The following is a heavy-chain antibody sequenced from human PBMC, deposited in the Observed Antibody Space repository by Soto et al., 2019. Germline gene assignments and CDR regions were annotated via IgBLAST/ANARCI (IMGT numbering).Heavy chain of an antibody. CDR2: ISPDNGNT. D-gene: IGHD5-12*01. Sequence: QVQLVQSGGEVKKPGASVKVSCKASGYTFTIYGINWVRQAPGQGLEWMGWISPDNGNTNYAQKLQGRVTMTTDTSTSTAYMELRSLRSDDTAVYYCAISLGYSGYAGMDVWGHGTTVTVSS. CDR1: GYTFTIYG. V-gene: IGHV1-18*01. CDR3: AISLGYSGYAGMDV. J-gene: IGHJ6*02.